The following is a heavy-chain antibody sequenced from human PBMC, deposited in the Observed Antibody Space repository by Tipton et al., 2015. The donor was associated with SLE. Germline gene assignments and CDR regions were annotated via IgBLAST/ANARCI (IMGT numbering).Heavy chain of an antibody. Sequence: SLRLSCAASGFTFSTYEMNWVRQAPGKGLEWVSYLSSSGSSIYYADSVKGRFTISRDNSKSTLYLQMNSLKTDDTAVYYCAKTLFGDYGDSWGQGTLVTVYS. CDR1: GFTFSTYE. CDR3: AKTLFGDYGDS. CDR2: LSSSGSSI. V-gene: IGHV3-48*03. D-gene: IGHD4-17*01. J-gene: IGHJ4*02.